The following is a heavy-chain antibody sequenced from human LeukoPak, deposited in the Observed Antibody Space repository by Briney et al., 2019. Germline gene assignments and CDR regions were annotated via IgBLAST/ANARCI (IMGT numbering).Heavy chain of an antibody. J-gene: IGHJ3*02. V-gene: IGHV4-59*12. Sequence: PSETLSLTGTVSGGSISSYYWSWIRQPPGKGLEWIGYIYYSGSTNYNPSLKSRVTISVDTSKNQFSLKLSSVTAADTAVYYCARDLVGAGGYYVDAFDIWGQGTMVTVSS. CDR3: ARDLVGAGGYYVDAFDI. D-gene: IGHD3-22*01. CDR2: IYYSGST. CDR1: GGSISSYY.